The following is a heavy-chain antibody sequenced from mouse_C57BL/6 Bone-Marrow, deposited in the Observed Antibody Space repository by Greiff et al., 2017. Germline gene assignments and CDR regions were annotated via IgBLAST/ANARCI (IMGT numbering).Heavy chain of an antibody. Sequence: EVKLVESGGGLVKPGGSLKLSCAASGFTFSSYAMSWVRQTPEKRLEWVATISDGGSYTYYPDNVKGRFTNSRDNDKNNLYLQMSQLQSEDTAMYYCARVAYGFYAMDYWGQGTSVTVSS. CDR3: ARVAYGFYAMDY. V-gene: IGHV5-4*03. J-gene: IGHJ4*01. CDR2: ISDGGSYT. CDR1: GFTFSSYA. D-gene: IGHD2-2*01.